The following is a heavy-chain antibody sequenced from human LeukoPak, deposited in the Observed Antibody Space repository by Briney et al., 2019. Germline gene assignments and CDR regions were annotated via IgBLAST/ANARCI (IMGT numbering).Heavy chain of an antibody. CDR2: INPNSGGT. J-gene: IGHJ6*02. CDR3: ARGWYCSGGSCYSVYGMDV. V-gene: IGHV1-2*04. Sequence: ASVKVSCKASGYTFTGYYMHWVRQAPGQGLEWMGRINPNSGGTNYAQKFQGWVTMTRDTSISTAYMELSRLRSDDTAVYYCARGWYCSGGSCYSVYGMDVWGQGTTVTVSS. D-gene: IGHD2-15*01. CDR1: GYTFTGYY.